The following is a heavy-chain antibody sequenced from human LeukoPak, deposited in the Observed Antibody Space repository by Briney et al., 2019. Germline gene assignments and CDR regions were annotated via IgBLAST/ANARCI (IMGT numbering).Heavy chain of an antibody. J-gene: IGHJ3*02. V-gene: IGHV3-7*03. CDR1: GFTFSSYW. Sequence: PGGSLRLSCAASGFTFSSYWMSWVRQAPGKGLEWVANIKQDGSEKYYVDSVKGRFTISRDNAKNSLYLQMNSLRVEDTAIYYCAKPSGGSLFNFDIWGRGTMVTVSS. CDR3: AKPSGGSLFNFDI. D-gene: IGHD3-16*01. CDR2: IKQDGSEK.